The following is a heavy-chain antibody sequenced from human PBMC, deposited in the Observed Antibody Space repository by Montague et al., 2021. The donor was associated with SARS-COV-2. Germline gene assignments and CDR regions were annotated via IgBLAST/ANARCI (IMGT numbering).Heavy chain of an antibody. J-gene: IGHJ6*02. CDR2: ISWNSGSI. CDR3: AKGDIAYYYYGMDV. CDR1: GFTFGDYA. Sequence: SLRLSCAASGFTFGDYAMHWVRQAPGKGLEWVSGISWNSGSIGYAGSVKGRFIISRDNAKNSLYLQMNSLRAEETALYYCAKGDIAYYYYGMDVWGQGTTVTVSS. D-gene: IGHD2-15*01. V-gene: IGHV3-9*01.